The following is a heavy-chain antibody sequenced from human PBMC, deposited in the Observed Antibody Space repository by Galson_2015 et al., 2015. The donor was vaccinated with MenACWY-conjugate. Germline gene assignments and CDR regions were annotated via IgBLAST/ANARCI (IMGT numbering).Heavy chain of an antibody. CDR2: ICSGSTT. CDR3: ARSGVGYGERWLDP. CDR1: GFTFSDYY. V-gene: IGHV3-53*01. J-gene: IGHJ5*02. D-gene: IGHD3-3*01. Sequence: LRLSCAASGFTFSDYYMSWIRQAPGEGLEWVSIICSGSTTKYADSVKGRFTISGDNSKSTVYLQMNSLRVEDTAMYYCARSGVGYGERWLDPWGQGTLVTVSS.